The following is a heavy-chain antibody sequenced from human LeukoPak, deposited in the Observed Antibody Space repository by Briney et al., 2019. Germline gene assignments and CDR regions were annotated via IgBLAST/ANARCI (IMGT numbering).Heavy chain of an antibody. Sequence: PSETLSLTCTVSGGSISSGSYYWSWIRQPAGKGLEWIGRIYTSGSTNYNPSLKSRVTISVDTSKNQFSLKLSSVTAADTAVYYCARVSYYHDSSGYVFDYWGQGTLVTVS. D-gene: IGHD3-22*01. CDR1: GGSISSGSYY. CDR3: ARVSYYHDSSGYVFDY. V-gene: IGHV4-61*02. CDR2: IYTSGST. J-gene: IGHJ4*02.